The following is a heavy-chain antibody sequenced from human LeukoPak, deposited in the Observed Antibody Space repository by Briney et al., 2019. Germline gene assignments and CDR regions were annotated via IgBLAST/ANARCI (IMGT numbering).Heavy chain of an antibody. D-gene: IGHD3-3*01. CDR1: GGSTSSYY. Sequence: SETLSLTCTVSGGSTSSYYWSWIRQPPGKGLEWIGYIYYSGSTNYNPSLKSRVTISVDTSKNQFSLKLSSVTAADTAVYYCARSVFWSGTNWFDPWGQGTLVTVSS. J-gene: IGHJ5*02. V-gene: IGHV4-59*01. CDR3: ARSVFWSGTNWFDP. CDR2: IYYSGST.